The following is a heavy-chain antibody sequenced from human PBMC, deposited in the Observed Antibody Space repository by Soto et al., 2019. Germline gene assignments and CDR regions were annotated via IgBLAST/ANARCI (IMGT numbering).Heavy chain of an antibody. CDR1: GYTFTSYA. CDR2: INAGNGNT. V-gene: IGHV1-3*01. Sequence: QVQLVQSGAEVKKPGASVKVSCKASGYTFTSYAMHWVRQAPGQRLEWMGWINAGNGNTKYSQKFQGRVTITRDTSASTAYMELSSLRSEDTAVYYCARDDCSSTSCYAFDIWGQGTMVIVSS. J-gene: IGHJ3*02. CDR3: ARDDCSSTSCYAFDI. D-gene: IGHD2-2*01.